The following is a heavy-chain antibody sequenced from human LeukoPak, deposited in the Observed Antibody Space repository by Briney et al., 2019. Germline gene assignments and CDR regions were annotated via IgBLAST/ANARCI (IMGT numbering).Heavy chain of an antibody. CDR2: INANSGGT. D-gene: IGHD3-16*01. CDR1: GYTFTDYF. Sequence: GASVKVSCKASGYTFTDYFMHWVRQAPGQGLERMGWINANSGGTSYAQKFQGRVTMTRDTSISTAYLELSGLRSDDTAVYYCARGGVFQDLYSYYYGMDVWGQGTTVTISS. V-gene: IGHV1-2*02. CDR3: ARGGVFQDLYSYYYGMDV. J-gene: IGHJ6*02.